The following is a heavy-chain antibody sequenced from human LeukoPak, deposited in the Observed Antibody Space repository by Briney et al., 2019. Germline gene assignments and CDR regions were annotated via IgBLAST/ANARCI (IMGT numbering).Heavy chain of an antibody. Sequence: SETLSLTCTVSGGSFSSYYCTWIRQPPGKGLEWIGYIYYSGSTNYNPSLKSRVTISVDTSKNQFSLKLNSVTAADTAVYYCARAQPVYYVMDVWGQGTTVTVSS. D-gene: IGHD1-1*01. V-gene: IGHV4-59*01. CDR1: GGSFSSYY. CDR3: ARAQPVYYVMDV. J-gene: IGHJ6*02. CDR2: IYYSGST.